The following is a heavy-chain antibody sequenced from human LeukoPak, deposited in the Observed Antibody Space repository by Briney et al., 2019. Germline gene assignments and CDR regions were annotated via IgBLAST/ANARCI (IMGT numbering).Heavy chain of an antibody. J-gene: IGHJ4*02. Sequence: GGSLRLSCAASGFTFSSYSMNWVRQAPGKGLEWFSSISSSSSYIYYADSVKGRFTISRDNAKNSLYLQMNSLRAEHTAVYYCARDPAPPSYYDSSGYSDYWGQGTLVTVSS. CDR2: ISSSSSYI. CDR3: ARDPAPPSYYDSSGYSDY. D-gene: IGHD3-22*01. CDR1: GFTFSSYS. V-gene: IGHV3-21*01.